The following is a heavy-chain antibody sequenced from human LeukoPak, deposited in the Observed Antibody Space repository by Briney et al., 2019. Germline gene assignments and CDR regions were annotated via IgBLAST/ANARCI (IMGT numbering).Heavy chain of an antibody. CDR1: GGSISSYY. J-gene: IGHJ3*02. V-gene: IGHV4-59*01. CDR3: ARDRQAYGDQRDDAFDI. CDR2: IYYSGST. Sequence: SETLSLTCTVSGGSISSYYWSWIRQPPGKGLEWIGYIYYSGSTNYNPSLKSRVTISVDTSKNQFSLKLSSVTAADTAVYYCARDRQAYGDQRDDAFDIWGQGTMVTVSS. D-gene: IGHD4-17*01.